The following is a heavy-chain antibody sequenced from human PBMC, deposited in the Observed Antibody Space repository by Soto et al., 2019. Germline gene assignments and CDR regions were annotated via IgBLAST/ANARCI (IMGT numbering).Heavy chain of an antibody. J-gene: IGHJ3*02. V-gene: IGHV4-38-2*01. CDR3: ARAGVRYDSSGPRGPAFDI. Sequence: SETLSLTCAVSGYSISSGYYWGWIRQPPGKGLEWIGSIYHSGSTSYNPSLKSRVTISVDTSKNQFSLKLSSVTAADTAVYYCARAGVRYDSSGPRGPAFDIWGQGTMVTVSS. CDR1: GYSISSGYY. CDR2: IYHSGST. D-gene: IGHD3-22*01.